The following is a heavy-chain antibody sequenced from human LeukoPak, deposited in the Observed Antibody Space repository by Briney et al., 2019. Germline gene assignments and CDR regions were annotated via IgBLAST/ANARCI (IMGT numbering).Heavy chain of an antibody. CDR1: GESFSGYY. D-gene: IGHD3-10*01. Sequence: PSETLSLTCAVYGESFSGYYWNWIRQPPGKGLEWIGEINHSGSTNYSPSLKSRVTMSVDTSKNQFSLKLSSVTAADTAVYYCARGDDLYGSGSYHDSWGQGTLVTVSS. V-gene: IGHV4-34*01. CDR3: ARGDDLYGSGSYHDS. CDR2: INHSGST. J-gene: IGHJ4*02.